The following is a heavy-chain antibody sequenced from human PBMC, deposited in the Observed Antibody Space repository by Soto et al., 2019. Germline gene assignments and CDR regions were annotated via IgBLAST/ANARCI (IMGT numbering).Heavy chain of an antibody. CDR2: ISGSGGST. CDR1: GFTFSSYA. D-gene: IGHD3-3*01. Sequence: PGGSLRLSCAASGFTFSSYAMSWVRQVPGKGLEWVSAISGSGGSTYYADSVKGRFTISRDNSKNTLYLQMNSLRAEDTAVYYCAKDGVQYYDFWSGSMPGYYYYGMDVWGQGTTVTVSS. CDR3: AKDGVQYYDFWSGSMPGYYYYGMDV. V-gene: IGHV3-23*01. J-gene: IGHJ6*02.